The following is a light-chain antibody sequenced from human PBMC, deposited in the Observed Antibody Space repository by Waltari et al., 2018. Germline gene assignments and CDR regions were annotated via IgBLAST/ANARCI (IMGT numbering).Light chain of an antibody. CDR2: EGS. CDR1: QSLVHSDGNPY. J-gene: IGKJ1*01. CDR3: MQGTHCPPWT. V-gene: IGKV2-30*02. Sequence: DVVLTQTPQSLPVTLGQPASISCRSSQSLVHSDGNPYLTWIQHRPGQSPRRLIYEGSKRDSGAPDRFSGSGSGTDFTLKITRVEAEDVGVYYCMQGTHCPPWTFGQGTKVEIK.